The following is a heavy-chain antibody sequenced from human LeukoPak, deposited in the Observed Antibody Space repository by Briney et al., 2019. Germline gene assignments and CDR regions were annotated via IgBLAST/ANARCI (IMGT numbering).Heavy chain of an antibody. CDR2: IYYSGST. CDR1: GGSISSYY. Sequence: PSETLSLTCTVSGGSISSYYWSWIRQPPGKGLEWIGYIYYSGSTNYNPSLKSRVTISVDTSKNQFSLKLSSVTAADTAVYYCARERKVAAASTYFDYWGQGTLVTVSS. J-gene: IGHJ4*02. V-gene: IGHV4-59*01. D-gene: IGHD6-13*01. CDR3: ARERKVAAASTYFDY.